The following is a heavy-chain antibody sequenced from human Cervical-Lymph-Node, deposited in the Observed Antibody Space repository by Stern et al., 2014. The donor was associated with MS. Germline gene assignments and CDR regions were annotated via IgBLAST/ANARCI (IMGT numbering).Heavy chain of an antibody. Sequence: QDQLVQSGAEVKKPGSSGKVSCKASGGTFSINSISWVRQAPGQGLEWMGGIVPMFGTSNYAQKFQGRVTTTADESTSTAYMELSSLRSEDTAVYFCARDQGGIAAYWGQGTLVTVSS. J-gene: IGHJ4*02. D-gene: IGHD6-13*01. CDR3: ARDQGGIAAY. CDR2: IVPMFGTS. CDR1: GGTFSINS. V-gene: IGHV1-69*12.